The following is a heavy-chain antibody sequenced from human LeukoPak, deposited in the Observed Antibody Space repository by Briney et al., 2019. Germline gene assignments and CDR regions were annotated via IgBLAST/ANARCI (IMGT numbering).Heavy chain of an antibody. CDR2: INSDGSST. CDR1: GFTFSSYW. CDR3: ATNIVGAMYYFDY. V-gene: IGHV3-74*01. J-gene: IGHJ4*02. D-gene: IGHD1-26*01. Sequence: PGGSLRLSCAASGFTFSSYWMHWVRHAPGKGLVWVSRINSDGSSTSYADSVKGRFTISRDNAKNTLYLQMNSLRAEDTAVYYCATNIVGAMYYFDYWGQGTLVTVSS.